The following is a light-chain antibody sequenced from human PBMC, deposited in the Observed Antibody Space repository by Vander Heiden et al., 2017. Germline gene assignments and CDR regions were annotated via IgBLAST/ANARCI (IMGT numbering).Light chain of an antibody. CDR1: ALPKKY. Sequence: SYELTQPPSVSVSPGQTARITCPGDALPKKYAYWYQQKSGQAPVLVIYEDSKRPSGIPGRFSGSSSGTMATLTISGAQVEDEADYYCYSTDSSGNHSWVFGGGTKLTVL. CDR3: YSTDSSGNHSWV. J-gene: IGLJ3*02. CDR2: EDS. V-gene: IGLV3-10*01.